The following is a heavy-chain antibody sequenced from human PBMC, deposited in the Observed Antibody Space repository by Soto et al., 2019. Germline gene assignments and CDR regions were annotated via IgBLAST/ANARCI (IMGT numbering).Heavy chain of an antibody. V-gene: IGHV1-2*02. J-gene: IGHJ4*02. CDR2: INPNSGGT. CDR1: GYTFTGYY. CDR3: ARDPFGYCSSTSCRGAYYFDY. Sequence: GASVKVSCKASGYTFTGYYMHCVRQAPGQVLEWMGWINPNSGGTNYAQKFQGRVTMTRDTSISTAYMELSRLRSDDTAVYYCARDPFGYCSSTSCRGAYYFDYWGQGTLVTVSS. D-gene: IGHD2-2*03.